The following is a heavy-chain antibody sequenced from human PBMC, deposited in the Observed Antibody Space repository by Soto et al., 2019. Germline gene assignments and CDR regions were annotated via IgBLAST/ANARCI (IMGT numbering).Heavy chain of an antibody. J-gene: IGHJ5*02. CDR3: ARCGGYCSGGSCQWARFDP. V-gene: IGHV4-39*01. Sequence: LSLTCTVSGGSISSSSYYWGWIRQPPGKGLEWIGSIYYSGSTYYNPSLKSRVTISVDTSKNQFSLKLSSVTAADTAVYYCARCGGYCSGGSCQWARFDPWGQGTLVTVS. D-gene: IGHD2-15*01. CDR2: IYYSGST. CDR1: GGSISSSSYY.